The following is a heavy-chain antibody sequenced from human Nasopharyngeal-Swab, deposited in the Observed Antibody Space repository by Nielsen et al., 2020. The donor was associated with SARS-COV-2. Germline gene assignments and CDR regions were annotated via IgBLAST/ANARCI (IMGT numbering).Heavy chain of an antibody. CDR1: GYSFTNYW. CDR3: ARLGCSSTSCLSEFDY. J-gene: IGHJ4*02. D-gene: IGHD2-2*01. V-gene: IGHV5-51*01. Sequence: KVSCKGSGYSFTNYWIGWVRQMPGKGLEWMGIIYPGDSDTRYSPSFQGQVTIPADKSISTAYLQWSSLKASDTAMYYCARLGCSSTSCLSEFDYWGQGTLVTVSS. CDR2: IYPGDSDT.